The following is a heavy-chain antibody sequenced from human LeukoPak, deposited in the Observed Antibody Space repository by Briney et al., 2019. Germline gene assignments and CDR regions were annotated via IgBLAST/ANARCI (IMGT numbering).Heavy chain of an antibody. J-gene: IGHJ3*02. CDR2: ISSSISVI. D-gene: IGHD6-19*01. CDR3: ARDQYSGHWYYALDI. Sequence: GGSLRLSCAASGFTFSSYSMNWVRQAPGKGLECVSYISSSISVIYYADSVKGRFTISRDNAKDSLYLQMNSLRDEDTAVYYCARDQYSGHWYYALDIWGQGTMVTVSS. V-gene: IGHV3-48*02. CDR1: GFTFSSYS.